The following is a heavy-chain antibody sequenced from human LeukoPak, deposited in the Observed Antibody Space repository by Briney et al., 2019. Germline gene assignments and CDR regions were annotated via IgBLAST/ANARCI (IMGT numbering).Heavy chain of an antibody. J-gene: IGHJ4*02. CDR2: INHSGST. Sequence: PSETLSLTCAVYGGSFSGYYWSWIRQPPGKGLEWIGEINHSGSTNYNPSLKSRVTISVDTSKNQFSLKLSSVTAADTAVYYCARQTRIAARPGPFDYWGQGTLVTVSS. CDR1: GGSFSGYY. D-gene: IGHD6-6*01. CDR3: ARQTRIAARPGPFDY. V-gene: IGHV4-34*01.